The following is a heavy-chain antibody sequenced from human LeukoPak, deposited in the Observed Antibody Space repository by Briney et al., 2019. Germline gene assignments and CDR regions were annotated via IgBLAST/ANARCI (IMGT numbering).Heavy chain of an antibody. D-gene: IGHD1-26*01. CDR1: GFTFSSYA. CDR3: PRDLGGNYGTFDY. CDR2: ISSDGNNK. Sequence: GGSLRLSCAASGFTFSSYAMHWVRQAPGKGREWVAVISSDGNNKYYADSVKGRFTISRDNSKNTLYLLINSLSTEDTAVYYCPRDLGGNYGTFDYWGQGTLVTVSS. V-gene: IGHV3-30-3*01. J-gene: IGHJ4*02.